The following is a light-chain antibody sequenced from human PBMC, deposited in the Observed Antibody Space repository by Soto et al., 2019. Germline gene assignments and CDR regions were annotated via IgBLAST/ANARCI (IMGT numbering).Light chain of an antibody. CDR3: LQDYNYPYT. CDR1: QGIRND. Sequence: AIQMTQSPSSLSASVGDRVTITCRASQGIRNDLGWYQQKPGKAPKLLIYAASSLQSGVPSRFSGSGSGTDFTLTISSLHPEDFATYYFLQDYNYPYTFGQGTKLEI. V-gene: IGKV1-6*01. CDR2: AAS. J-gene: IGKJ2*01.